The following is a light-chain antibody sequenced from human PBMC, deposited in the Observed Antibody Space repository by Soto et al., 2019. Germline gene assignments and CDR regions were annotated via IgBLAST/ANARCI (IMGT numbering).Light chain of an antibody. V-gene: IGKV1-5*01. CDR2: DAS. CDR1: QSISSW. J-gene: IGKJ1*01. CDR3: QEYNRWRGEWT. Sequence: IQMPQVPSTLSSSVGDRVTLTCRAGQSISSWLAWYQQKPGKAPKLLFYDASSLESGVPSRFSGSGSPTEFTLTISSLQPDEFATYYCQEYNRWRGEWTFGQGTKVEIK.